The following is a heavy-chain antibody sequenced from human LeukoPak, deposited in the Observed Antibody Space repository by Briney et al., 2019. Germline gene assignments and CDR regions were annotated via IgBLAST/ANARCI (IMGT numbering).Heavy chain of an antibody. CDR2: ISNSGTTI. D-gene: IGHD1-26*01. CDR1: GFTFYSYE. J-gene: IGHJ6*03. V-gene: IGHV3-48*03. Sequence: PGGSLRLSCAASGFTFYSYEMNWVRQAPGKGLEWVSYISNSGTTIYYADSVKGRFTISRDNAKNSLYLQMNSLGPEDTAVYYCARDPYSGNYGNYYYYYMDVWGKGTTVTISS. CDR3: ARDPYSGNYGNYYYYYMDV.